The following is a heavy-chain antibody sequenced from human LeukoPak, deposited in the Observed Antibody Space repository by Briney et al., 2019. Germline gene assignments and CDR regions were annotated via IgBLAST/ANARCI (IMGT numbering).Heavy chain of an antibody. J-gene: IGHJ5*02. CDR1: GGSFSGYY. D-gene: IGHD6-13*01. CDR2: INHSGST. Sequence: SETLSLTCAVYGGSFSGYYWSWIRQPPGKGLEWIGEINHSGSTNYNPSLKSRVTISVDTSKNQFSLKLSSVTAADTAVYYCARTHSSSCRGWFDPWGQGTLVTVSS. CDR3: ARTHSSSCRGWFDP. V-gene: IGHV4-34*01.